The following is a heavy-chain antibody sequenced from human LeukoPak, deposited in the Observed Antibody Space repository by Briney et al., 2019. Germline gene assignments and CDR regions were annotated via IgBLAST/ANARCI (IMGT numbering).Heavy chain of an antibody. CDR3: ARDQGDGYKHNFDY. J-gene: IGHJ4*02. CDR1: GFTFSSYG. V-gene: IGHV3-30*03. CDR2: ISYDGSNK. D-gene: IGHD5-24*01. Sequence: PGGSLRLSCAASGFTFSSYGMHWVRQAPGKGLEWVAVISYDGSNKYYADSVKGRFTISRDNSKNTLYLQMNSLRAEDTAVYYCARDQGDGYKHNFDYWGQGTLVTVSS.